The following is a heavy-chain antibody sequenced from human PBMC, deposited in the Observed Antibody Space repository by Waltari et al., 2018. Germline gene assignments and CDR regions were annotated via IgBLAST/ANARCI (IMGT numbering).Heavy chain of an antibody. D-gene: IGHD3-22*01. V-gene: IGHV3-23*01. Sequence: EVQLLESGGGLVQPGGSLRLSCVASGFRFSTYAMSWVRQAPGKGLEGVSTLAYTGDNTHYADSAKGRFTISRDISKRTLYLHMNSLRAEDTAVYYCAKAHYDSSGYFSDFDYWGQGTRVTVSS. CDR2: LAYTGDNT. CDR1: GFRFSTYA. J-gene: IGHJ4*02. CDR3: AKAHYDSSGYFSDFDY.